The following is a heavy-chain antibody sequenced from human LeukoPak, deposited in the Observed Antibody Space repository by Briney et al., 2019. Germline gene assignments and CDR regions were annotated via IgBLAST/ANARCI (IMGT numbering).Heavy chain of an antibody. Sequence: GGSLRLSCAASGFTFSVAAMTWVRQPPGKGLEWVSLIGASGESTYYADSVKGRFTISRDNSKNTLSLQMNSLRVEDTAMYFCAKDIQLSTWGLGTMVTVSS. V-gene: IGHV3-23*01. CDR2: IGASGEST. CDR1: GFTFSVAA. CDR3: AKDIQLST. D-gene: IGHD5-24*01. J-gene: IGHJ3*01.